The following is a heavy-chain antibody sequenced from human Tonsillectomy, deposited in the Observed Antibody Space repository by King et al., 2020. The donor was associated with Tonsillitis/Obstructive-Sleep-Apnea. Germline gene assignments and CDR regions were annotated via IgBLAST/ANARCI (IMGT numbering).Heavy chain of an antibody. J-gene: IGHJ4*02. CDR1: GGSFSGYY. Sequence: VQLQQWGAGLLKPSETLSLTCAVYGGSFSGYYWSWIRQPPGMGLEWIGEINHSGSSNYNPSLKSRVTISVDTSKNQFSLNLTSVTAADTAVYYCARSTMFGVVITPLYFDYWGQGTLVTVSS. CDR3: ARSTMFGVVITPLYFDY. CDR2: INHSGSS. D-gene: IGHD3-3*01. V-gene: IGHV4-34*01.